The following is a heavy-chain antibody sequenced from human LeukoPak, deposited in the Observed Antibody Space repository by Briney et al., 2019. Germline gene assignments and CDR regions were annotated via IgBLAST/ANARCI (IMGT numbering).Heavy chain of an antibody. J-gene: IGHJ6*03. CDR3: ATDSSFSTGKSRYYYYYMDV. V-gene: IGHV1-24*01. CDR2: FDPEDGET. CDR1: GYTLTELS. D-gene: IGHD3-10*01. Sequence: ASVKVSCKVSGYTLTELSMHWVRQAPGKGLEWMGGFDPEDGETIYAQKFQGRVTMTEDTSIDTAYMELSSLRSEDTAVYYCATDSSFSTGKSRYYYYYMDVWGKGTTVTVSS.